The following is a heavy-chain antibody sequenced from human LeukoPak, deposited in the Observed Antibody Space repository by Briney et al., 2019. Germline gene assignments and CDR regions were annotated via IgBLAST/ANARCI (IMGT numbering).Heavy chain of an antibody. Sequence: SETLSLTCTVSGGSISSYYWSWIRQPPGKGLEWIGYIYYSGSTNYNPSLKSRATISVDRSKNQFSLKLSSVTAADTAVYYCARDLSGYAAGTWDYYGMDVWGQGTTVTVSS. CDR1: GGSISSYY. CDR3: ARDLSGYAAGTWDYYGMDV. J-gene: IGHJ6*02. CDR2: IYYSGST. D-gene: IGHD6-13*01. V-gene: IGHV4-59*12.